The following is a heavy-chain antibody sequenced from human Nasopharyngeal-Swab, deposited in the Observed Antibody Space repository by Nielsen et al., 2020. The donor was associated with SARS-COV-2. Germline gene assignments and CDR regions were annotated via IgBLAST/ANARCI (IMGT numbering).Heavy chain of an antibody. CDR2: ITHSGST. Sequence: GSLRLSCAVSGVSFSGYYWSWIRQPPGKGLEWIGEITHSGSTNYNPSLKNRVTISVDTSKNQFYLKLSSVTAADTAVYYCARVGYCSSTSCLIPFDYWGQGTLVTVSS. CDR1: GVSFSGYY. CDR3: ARVGYCSSTSCLIPFDY. V-gene: IGHV4-34*01. J-gene: IGHJ4*02. D-gene: IGHD2-2*01.